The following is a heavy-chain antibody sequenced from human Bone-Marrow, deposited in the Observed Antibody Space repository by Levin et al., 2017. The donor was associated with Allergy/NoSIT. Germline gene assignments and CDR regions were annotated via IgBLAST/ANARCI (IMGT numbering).Heavy chain of an antibody. CDR2: INPNSGGT. CDR1: GYIFTGYY. Sequence: AASVKVSCTASGYIFTGYYIHWVRQAPGQRPEWMGWINPNSGGTNYAQKFRGRVTMTRDTSITTAYMELSRLTSDDTAVYYCARGPLEWRHWYYFDYWGQGILVSVSS. CDR3: ARGPLEWRHWYYFDY. D-gene: IGHD2-8*02. J-gene: IGHJ4*02. V-gene: IGHV1-2*02.